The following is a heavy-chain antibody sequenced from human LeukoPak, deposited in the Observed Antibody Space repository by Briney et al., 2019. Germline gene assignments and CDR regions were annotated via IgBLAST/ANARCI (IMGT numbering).Heavy chain of an antibody. Sequence: PGGSLRLSCTASGFTFGDYAMSWFRQAPGKGLEWVGFIRSKAYGGTTEYAASVKGRFTISRDDSKSIAYLQMNSLKIEDTAVYYCTRVFGSMTSPFDYWGQGTLVTVSS. J-gene: IGHJ4*02. CDR3: TRVFGSMTSPFDY. D-gene: IGHD3-16*01. CDR2: IRSKAYGGTT. V-gene: IGHV3-49*03. CDR1: GFTFGDYA.